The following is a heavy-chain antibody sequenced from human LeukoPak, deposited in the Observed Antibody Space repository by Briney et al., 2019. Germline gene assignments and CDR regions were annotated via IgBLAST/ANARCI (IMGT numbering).Heavy chain of an antibody. Sequence: SETLSLTCTVSGGSISSYYWSWIQQPPGKGLEWIGYIYYIGSTNYNPSLKSRVTISVDTSKNQFSLKLSSVTAADTAVYYCARLSPYRLGYCSSTSCYYFDYWGQGTLVTVSS. V-gene: IGHV4-59*08. D-gene: IGHD2-2*01. CDR1: GGSISSYY. CDR2: IYYIGST. J-gene: IGHJ4*02. CDR3: ARLSPYRLGYCSSTSCYYFDY.